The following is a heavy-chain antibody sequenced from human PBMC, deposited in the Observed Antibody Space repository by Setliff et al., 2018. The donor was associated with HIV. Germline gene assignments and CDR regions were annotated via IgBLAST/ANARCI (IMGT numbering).Heavy chain of an antibody. V-gene: IGHV3-23*03. CDR2: IYSGDSST. Sequence: GGSLRLSCAASGFTFSSYAMSWVRQAPGKGLEWVSVIYSGDSSTYYADSVKGRFTISRDNSKNTLYLQMDSLRAEDTAVYYCAKEDNSGTYWGVGSFHYWGQGTLVTVSS. CDR1: GFTFSSYA. D-gene: IGHD1-26*01. CDR3: AKEDNSGTYWGVGSFHY. J-gene: IGHJ4*02.